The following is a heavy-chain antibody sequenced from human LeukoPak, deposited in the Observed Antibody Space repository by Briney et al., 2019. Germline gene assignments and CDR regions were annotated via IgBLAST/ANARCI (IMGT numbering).Heavy chain of an antibody. Sequence: GGSLRLSCAASGFTFSSYGMHWVRQAPGKGLEWVAFIRYDGSNKYYADSVKGRFTISRDNSKNTLYLQMNSLRAEDTAVYYCARGKYSSSLIDYWGQGTLVTVSS. CDR2: IRYDGSNK. D-gene: IGHD6-6*01. J-gene: IGHJ4*02. CDR3: ARGKYSSSLIDY. CDR1: GFTFSSYG. V-gene: IGHV3-30*02.